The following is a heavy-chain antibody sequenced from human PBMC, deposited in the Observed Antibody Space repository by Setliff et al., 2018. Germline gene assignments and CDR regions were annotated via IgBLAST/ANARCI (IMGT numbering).Heavy chain of an antibody. CDR1: GFSLSTSGRC. D-gene: IGHD2-15*01. Sequence: SGPTLVNPTQTLTLTCTFSGFSLSTSGRCVSWIRQPPGKALERLARIDWDDDKYYSTSLKTRLTISKDTSKNQVVLTMTNMDPVDTATYYCARIYCSGGSCYLDYWGQGTLVTVSS. V-gene: IGHV2-70*11. CDR2: IDWDDDK. J-gene: IGHJ4*02. CDR3: ARIYCSGGSCYLDY.